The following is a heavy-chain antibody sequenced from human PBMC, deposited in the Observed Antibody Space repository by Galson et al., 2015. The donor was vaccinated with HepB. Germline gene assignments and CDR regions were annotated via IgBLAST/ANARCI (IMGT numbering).Heavy chain of an antibody. J-gene: IGHJ4*02. CDR2: IDSSSTTI. V-gene: IGHV3-48*02. CDR3: ARDRSGSYYRFDY. D-gene: IGHD1-26*01. CDR1: GFTFDDYS. Sequence: SLRLSCAASGFTFDDYSMNWVRQAPGKGLEWVSYIDSSSTTIYYADSVKGRFTISRDNAKKSLDLQMNSLRDEDTATYYCARDRSGSYYRFDYWGQGILVTVSS.